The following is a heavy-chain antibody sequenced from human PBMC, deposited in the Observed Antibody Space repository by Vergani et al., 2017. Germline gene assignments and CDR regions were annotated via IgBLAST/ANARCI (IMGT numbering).Heavy chain of an antibody. CDR1: GGSISSGGYY. D-gene: IGHD5-12*01. CDR3: ARGWRSGYANWDYFDY. V-gene: IGHV4-30-4*01. CDR2: IYYSGST. J-gene: IGHJ4*02. Sequence: QLQLQESGSGLVKPSQTLSLTCAVSGGSISSGGYYWSWIRQPPGKGLEWIGYIYYSGSTYYNPSLKSRVTISVYTSKNQFSLKLSSVTAADTAVYYCARGWRSGYANWDYFDYWGQGTLVTVSS.